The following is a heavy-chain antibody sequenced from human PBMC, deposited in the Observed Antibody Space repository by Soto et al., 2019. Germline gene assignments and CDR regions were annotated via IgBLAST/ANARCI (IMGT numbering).Heavy chain of an antibody. Sequence: QVQLVQSGAEVKKPGASVKVSCKASGYTFTSYGISWVRQAPGQGLEWMGWISAYNGNTNYAQKLQGRVTMTTDTTTSTAYMELRSLRSDDTAVYYCARVDIVVVVAAATRGFDPWGQGTLVTVSS. J-gene: IGHJ5*02. D-gene: IGHD2-15*01. CDR2: ISAYNGNT. CDR3: ARVDIVVVVAAATRGFDP. CDR1: GYTFTSYG. V-gene: IGHV1-18*01.